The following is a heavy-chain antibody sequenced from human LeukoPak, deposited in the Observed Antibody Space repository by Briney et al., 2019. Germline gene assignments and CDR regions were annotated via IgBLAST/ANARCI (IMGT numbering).Heavy chain of an antibody. CDR2: IRYDGSNK. D-gene: IGHD3-9*01. CDR3: AKDVYYDILTGYQAGLFDP. J-gene: IGHJ5*02. CDR1: GLTFSSYS. Sequence: GGSLRLSCAASGLTFSSYSMHWVRQAPGKGLEWVTFIRYDGSNKYYADSVKGRFTISRDNSKNTLYLQMNSLRPEDTAVYYCAKDVYYDILTGYQAGLFDPWGQGTLVTVSS. V-gene: IGHV3-30*02.